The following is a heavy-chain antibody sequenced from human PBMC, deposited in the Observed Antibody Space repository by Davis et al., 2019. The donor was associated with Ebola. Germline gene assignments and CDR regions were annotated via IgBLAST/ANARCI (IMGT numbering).Heavy chain of an antibody. J-gene: IGHJ5*02. CDR1: GFTFSSYA. V-gene: IGHV3-23*01. D-gene: IGHD3-22*01. CDR3: ARDGYYYDSSGYYLNWFDP. Sequence: GESLKISCAASGFTFSSYAMSWVRQAPGKGLEWVSAISGSGGSTYYADSVKGRFTISRDNSKNTLYLQMNSLRDEDTAVYYCARDGYYYDSSGYYLNWFDPWGQGTLVTVSS. CDR2: ISGSGGST.